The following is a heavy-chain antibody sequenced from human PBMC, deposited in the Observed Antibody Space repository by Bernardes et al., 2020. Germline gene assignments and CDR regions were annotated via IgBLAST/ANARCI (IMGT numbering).Heavy chain of an antibody. J-gene: IGHJ4*02. Sequence: GGSLRLSRDASGFPFTSRALSWARQAPGKGLEWVSHISARGNSADYADSVKGRFIISRDNSKNTMFLQMNSLRAEDTGVYYCGTSDSSSWWAEGRFGHWGQGVLVTVSS. CDR3: GTSDSSSWWAEGRFGH. CDR1: GFPFTSRA. V-gene: IGHV3-23*01. D-gene: IGHD3-22*01. CDR2: ISARGNSA.